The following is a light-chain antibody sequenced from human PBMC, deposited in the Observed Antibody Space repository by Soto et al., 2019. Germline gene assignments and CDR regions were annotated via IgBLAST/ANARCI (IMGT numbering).Light chain of an antibody. Sequence: DIQMTQSPSSLSASVGDRVTITCRASQSISSYLNWYQHKPGKAPKLLTYAASSLQTGVPSRFSGSRSGTDFALTISSLQRDDFATYYCQQTDSFPRTFGQGTKVDIK. CDR2: AAS. CDR3: QQTDSFPRT. V-gene: IGKV1-39*01. J-gene: IGKJ1*01. CDR1: QSISSY.